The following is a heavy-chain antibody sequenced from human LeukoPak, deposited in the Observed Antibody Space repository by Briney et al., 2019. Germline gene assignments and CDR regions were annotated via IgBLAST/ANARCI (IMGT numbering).Heavy chain of an antibody. CDR3: ARVGSVAGSDYLDY. CDR1: GFTFSDHF. D-gene: IGHD6-19*01. V-gene: IGHV3-72*01. Sequence: PGGSLSLSCAVSGFTFSDHFLDWLRQAPGKGLEWVGRSRNKAKSYTTEYGASVKGRFTISRDDSKSTLYLQMNSLKTEDTAVYYCARVGSVAGSDYLDYWGQGTLVTVSS. J-gene: IGHJ4*02. CDR2: SRNKAKSYTT.